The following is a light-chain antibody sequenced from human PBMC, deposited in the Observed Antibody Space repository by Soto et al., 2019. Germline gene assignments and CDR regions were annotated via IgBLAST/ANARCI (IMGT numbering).Light chain of an antibody. CDR3: QQYSNWPRT. CDR1: QSVSST. Sequence: EIVMTQSPATLSVSPGERATLSCRASQSVSSTLAWYQQKPDQAPRLLIYGASTRATGIPARFSGSGSGTEFTLTISRLQSEDFAVYYCQQYSNWPRTFGQGTKVEIK. CDR2: GAS. J-gene: IGKJ1*01. V-gene: IGKV3-15*01.